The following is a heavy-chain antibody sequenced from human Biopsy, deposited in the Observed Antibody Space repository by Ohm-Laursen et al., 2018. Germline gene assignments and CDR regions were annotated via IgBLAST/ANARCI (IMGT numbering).Heavy chain of an antibody. CDR1: GGSISSYY. D-gene: IGHD1-20*01. CDR2: INHSGST. CDR3: ARAGTAINGNSLGFDP. V-gene: IGHV4-34*01. J-gene: IGHJ5*02. Sequence: SETLSLTCPVSGGSISSYYWSWIRQPPGKGLEWIGEINHSGSTNYNPSLKSRVSISVDTSKNQFSLKLNSVTAADTAVYYCARAGTAINGNSLGFDPWGQGTLVTVSS.